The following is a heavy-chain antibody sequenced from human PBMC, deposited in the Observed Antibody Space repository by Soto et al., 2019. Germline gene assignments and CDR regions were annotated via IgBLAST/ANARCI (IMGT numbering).Heavy chain of an antibody. CDR3: ARIRRGSSWYRRYYYYGMDV. D-gene: IGHD6-13*01. J-gene: IGHJ6*02. V-gene: IGHV2-70*01. Sequence: SGPTLVNPTQALTLTCTFSGFSLSTSGMCVSWIRQPPGKALEWLALIDWDDDKYYSTSLKTRLTISKDTSKNQVVLTMTNMDPVDTATYYCARIRRGSSWYRRYYYYGMDVWGQGTAVTVSS. CDR1: GFSLSTSGMC. CDR2: IDWDDDK.